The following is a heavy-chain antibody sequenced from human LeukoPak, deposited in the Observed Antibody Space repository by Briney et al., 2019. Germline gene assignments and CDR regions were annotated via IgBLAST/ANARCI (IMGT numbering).Heavy chain of an antibody. CDR2: IYGGGDT. V-gene: IGHV3-53*05. D-gene: IGHD5-18*01. J-gene: IGHJ4*02. CDR3: SRLRGYSYGYADY. CDR1: GFTVTDNY. Sequence: GGSLRLSCAASGFTVTDNYMNWVRQSSGKGLEWVSVIYGGGDTNYADSVKGRFIISRDTSKNTVYPQMNSLRPEDTAVYYCSRLRGYSYGYADYWGQGTLVTVSS.